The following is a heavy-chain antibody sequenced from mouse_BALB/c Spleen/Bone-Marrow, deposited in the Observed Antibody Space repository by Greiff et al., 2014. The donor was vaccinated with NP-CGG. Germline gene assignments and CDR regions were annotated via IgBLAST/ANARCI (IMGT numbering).Heavy chain of an antibody. Sequence: VQLVESGAELVRPGSSVKISCKASGYAFSIYWMNWVKQRPGQGLEWIGQIYPGDDDTDYNGKFKGKATLTADRSSSTAYMQLNSLTPEDSAVYFCARGGISIDYWGQGTTLTVSS. CDR3: ARGGISIDY. CDR1: GYAFSIYW. CDR2: IYPGDDDT. V-gene: IGHV1-80*01. J-gene: IGHJ2*01.